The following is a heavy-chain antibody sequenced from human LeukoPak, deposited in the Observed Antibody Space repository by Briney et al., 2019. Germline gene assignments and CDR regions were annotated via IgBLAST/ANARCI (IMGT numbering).Heavy chain of an antibody. Sequence: PGGSLRLSCAASGFTFSSYAMGWVRQAPGKGLEWVSAISGSGGSTYYADSVKGRFTISRDNSKNTLYLQMNSLRAEDTAVYYCAKDGLPGYFDWLLDYFDYWGQGTLVTVSS. D-gene: IGHD3-9*01. CDR3: AKDGLPGYFDWLLDYFDY. V-gene: IGHV3-23*01. CDR2: ISGSGGST. J-gene: IGHJ4*02. CDR1: GFTFSSYA.